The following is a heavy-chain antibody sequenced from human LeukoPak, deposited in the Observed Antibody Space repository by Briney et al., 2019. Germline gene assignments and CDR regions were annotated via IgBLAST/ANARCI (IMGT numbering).Heavy chain of an antibody. CDR3: AREALVDFWSGYYPNFDY. D-gene: IGHD3-3*01. CDR2: INPNSGGT. V-gene: IGHV1-2*02. CDR1: GYTFTGYY. Sequence: ASVKVSCKASGYTFTGYYMHWVRQAPGQGLEWMGWINPNSGGTNYAQKFQGRVTMTRDTSISTAYMELSRLRSDDTAVYYCAREALVDFWSGYYPNFDYWGQGTLVTVSS. J-gene: IGHJ4*02.